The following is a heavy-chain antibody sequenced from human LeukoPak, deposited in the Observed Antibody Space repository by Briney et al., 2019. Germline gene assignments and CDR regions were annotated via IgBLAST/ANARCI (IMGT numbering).Heavy chain of an antibody. CDR3: ARGHGVFRFSNDY. Sequence: AGGSLRLSCAASGFIISSYEMNWVRQAPGKGLEWVSHISSSGSTMYYADSVKGRFTISRDNAKNSLYLQMSSLRAEDTAVYYCARGHGVFRFSNDYRGQGTLVTVSS. CDR1: GFIISSYE. V-gene: IGHV3-48*03. CDR2: ISSSGSTM. D-gene: IGHD3-10*01. J-gene: IGHJ4*02.